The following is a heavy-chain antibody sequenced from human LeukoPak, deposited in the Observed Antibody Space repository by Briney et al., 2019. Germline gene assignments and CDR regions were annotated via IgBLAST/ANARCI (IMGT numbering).Heavy chain of an antibody. CDR1: GGSISSGGYY. Sequence: SETLSLTCTVSGGSISSGGYYWSWIRQPPGKGLEWIGYIYHSGSTNYNPSLKSRVTISVDTSKNQFSLKLSSVTAADTAVYYCARRGLYSDDYWGQGTLVTVSS. J-gene: IGHJ4*02. CDR3: ARRGLYSDDY. CDR2: IYHSGST. D-gene: IGHD5-12*01. V-gene: IGHV4-30-2*01.